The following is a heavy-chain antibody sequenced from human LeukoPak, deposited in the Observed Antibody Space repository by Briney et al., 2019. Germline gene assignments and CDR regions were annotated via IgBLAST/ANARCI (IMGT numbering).Heavy chain of an antibody. CDR1: GFTFSGYG. CDR3: AKDRGSYLDYFDY. CDR2: IRYDGSNK. D-gene: IGHD1-26*01. V-gene: IGHV3-30*02. J-gene: IGHJ4*02. Sequence: GGSLRLSCAASGFTFSGYGMHWVRQAPGKGLEWVAFIRYDGSNKYYADSVKGRFTISRDNSKNTLYLQMNSLRAEDTAVYYCAKDRGSYLDYFDYWGQGTLVTVSS.